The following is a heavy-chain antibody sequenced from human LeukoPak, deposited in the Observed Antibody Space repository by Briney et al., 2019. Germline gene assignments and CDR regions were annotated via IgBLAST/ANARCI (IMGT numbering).Heavy chain of an antibody. CDR1: GGSISSSGYY. V-gene: IGHV4-39*01. J-gene: IGHJ4*02. CDR2: IYYSGST. Sequence: SETLSLTCTVSGGSISSSGYYWGWIRQPPGKGLEWIGSIYYSGSTYYNPSLKSRVTISVDTSKNQFSLKLSSVTAADTAVYYCARHSHGRIYDSSGYYSDYWGQGTLVTVSS. CDR3: ARHSHGRIYDSSGYYSDY. D-gene: IGHD3-22*01.